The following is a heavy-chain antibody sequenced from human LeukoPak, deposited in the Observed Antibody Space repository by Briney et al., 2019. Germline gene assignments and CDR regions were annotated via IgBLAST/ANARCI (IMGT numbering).Heavy chain of an antibody. CDR3: AMGYKSAYSWDY. J-gene: IGHJ4*02. V-gene: IGHV3-74*01. D-gene: IGHD5-18*01. CDR2: ISPDGRST. CDR1: GFTFSVFW. Sequence: GGSLRLSCAASGFTFSVFWMFWVRQAPGQGMVWVSHISPDGRSTNYADSVKGRFTISRDNARNTFYLQLNSLTAEDTAVYYCAMGYKSAYSWDYWGQGTLVTVSS.